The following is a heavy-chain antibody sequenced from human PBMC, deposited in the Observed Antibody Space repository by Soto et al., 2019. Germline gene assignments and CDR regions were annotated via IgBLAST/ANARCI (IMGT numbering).Heavy chain of an antibody. J-gene: IGHJ4*02. V-gene: IGHV3-23*01. CDR1: GFTFSTYA. CDR2: VSASGLNT. D-gene: IGHD6-13*01. Sequence: GSLRLSCAASGFTFSTYAMAWVRQAPGKGLEWVSGVSASGLNTDYADPVKGRFYISRDNSKNTVSLHMNSLRAEDTALYYCARLQAAAGDNDLTFDYWGQGTLVTVSS. CDR3: ARLQAAAGDNDLTFDY.